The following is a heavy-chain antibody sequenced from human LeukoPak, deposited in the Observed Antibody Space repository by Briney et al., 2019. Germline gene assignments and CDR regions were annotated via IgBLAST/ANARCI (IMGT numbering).Heavy chain of an antibody. J-gene: IGHJ6*03. D-gene: IGHD2-21*02. Sequence: GGALRLSCAASGFTFSSYGMHRVRQAPGKGLEWVAVISYDGSNKYYADSVKGRFTTSRDNSKNPLYLQMNSLRAEDTAVYYCAKDPNEYCGGGCYYYSMDVWGKGATVTVSS. CDR2: ISYDGSNK. CDR1: GFTFSSYG. V-gene: IGHV3-30*18. CDR3: AKDPNEYCGGGCYYYSMDV.